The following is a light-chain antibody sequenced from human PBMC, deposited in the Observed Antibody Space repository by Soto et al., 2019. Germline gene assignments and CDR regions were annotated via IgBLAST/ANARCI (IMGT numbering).Light chain of an antibody. CDR3: SSYTSSNTLEV. J-gene: IGLJ1*01. CDR2: EVS. CDR1: SRDVGGSNY. Sequence: QSVLIQPASVSGSPGQSITISCTGTSRDVGGSNYVSWYQHHPHRAPKLLIYEVSYRPSGVSSRFSGSKPGNTASLTISGLQAEDDADYYCSSYTSSNTLEVFGGGTKATVL. V-gene: IGLV2-14*01.